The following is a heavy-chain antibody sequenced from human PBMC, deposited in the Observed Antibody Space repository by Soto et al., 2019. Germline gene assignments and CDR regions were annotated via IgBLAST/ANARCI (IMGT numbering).Heavy chain of an antibody. D-gene: IGHD4-17*01. CDR2: IYHSGST. CDR3: ARTVTTVTTRGWFDP. Sequence: PSETLSLTFAVSGYSISSGYYWGWIRQPPGKGLEWIGSIYHSGSTYYNPSLKSRVTISVDTSKNQFSLRLSSVTAADTAVYYCARTVTTVTTRGWFDPWGQGTLVTVSS. V-gene: IGHV4-38-2*01. J-gene: IGHJ5*02. CDR1: GYSISSGYY.